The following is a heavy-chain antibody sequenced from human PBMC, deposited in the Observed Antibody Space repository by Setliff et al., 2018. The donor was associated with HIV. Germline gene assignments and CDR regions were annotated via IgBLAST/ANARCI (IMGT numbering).Heavy chain of an antibody. Sequence: SETLSLTCVVSGYSISRGYYWAWIRQPPGKGLEWIGSIYHSGSTYYNPSLKSRVTISIDTSKNQFSLRLTSVTAADTAVYYCARLLPGDYYGSGSYFDYWGQGTLVTVSS. CDR3: ARLLPGDYYGSGSYFDY. V-gene: IGHV4-38-2*01. CDR2: IYHSGST. J-gene: IGHJ4*02. D-gene: IGHD3-10*01. CDR1: GYSISRGYY.